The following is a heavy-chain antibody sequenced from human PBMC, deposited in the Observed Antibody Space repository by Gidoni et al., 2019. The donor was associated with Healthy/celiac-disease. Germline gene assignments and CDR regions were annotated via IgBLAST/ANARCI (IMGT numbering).Heavy chain of an antibody. CDR3: ARAAGDYDAFDI. D-gene: IGHD4-17*01. V-gene: IGHV3-13*04. J-gene: IGHJ3*02. Sequence: EVQLVESGGGLVQPGGSLRLSCAASGFTFSSYDMHWFRQATGKGLEWVSAIVTAGDTYYPGSVKGRFTISRENAKNSLYLQMNSLRAGDTAVYYCARAAGDYDAFDIWGQGTMVTVSS. CDR2: IVTAGDT. CDR1: GFTFSSYD.